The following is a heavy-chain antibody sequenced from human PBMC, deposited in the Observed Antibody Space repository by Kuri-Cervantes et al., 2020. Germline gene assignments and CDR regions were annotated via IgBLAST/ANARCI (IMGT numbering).Heavy chain of an antibody. D-gene: IGHD1-26*01. CDR3: AGHELVGATKAGNY. CDR1: GGSISSYY. CDR2: INYSGST. V-gene: IGHV4-59*08. J-gene: IGHJ4*02. Sequence: ESLKISCTVSGGSISSYYWSWIRQPPGKGLEWIGYINYSGSTNYNPSLKSRATISVDTSKNHFSLKLIYVTAADTAVYYWAGHELVGATKAGNYWGQGTLVTVSS.